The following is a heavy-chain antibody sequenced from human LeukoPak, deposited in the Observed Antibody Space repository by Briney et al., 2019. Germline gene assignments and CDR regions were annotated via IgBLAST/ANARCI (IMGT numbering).Heavy chain of an antibody. J-gene: IGHJ4*02. CDR3: ARVTNYDILTGYYSYYFDY. CDR1: GGSISSSSYY. Sequence: SETLSLTCTVSGGSISSSSYYWGWIRQPPGKGLEWIGSIYYSGSTYYNPSPKSRVTISVDTSKNQFSLKLSSVTAADTAVYYCARVTNYDILTGYYSYYFDYWGQGTLVTVSS. CDR2: IYYSGST. D-gene: IGHD3-9*01. V-gene: IGHV4-39*07.